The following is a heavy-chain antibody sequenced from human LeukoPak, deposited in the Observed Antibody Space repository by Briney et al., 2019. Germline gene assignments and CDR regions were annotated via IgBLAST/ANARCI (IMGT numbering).Heavy chain of an antibody. CDR1: GGSISSYY. CDR2: IYYSGST. D-gene: IGHD3-10*01. Sequence: SETLSLTCTVSGGSISSYYWSWIRRPPGKGLEWIGYIYYSGSTNYNPSLKSRVTISVDTSKNQFSLKLSPVTAADTAVYCCASTRMVRGVSPRFNWFDPWGQGTLVTVSS. J-gene: IGHJ5*02. CDR3: ASTRMVRGVSPRFNWFDP. V-gene: IGHV4-59*08.